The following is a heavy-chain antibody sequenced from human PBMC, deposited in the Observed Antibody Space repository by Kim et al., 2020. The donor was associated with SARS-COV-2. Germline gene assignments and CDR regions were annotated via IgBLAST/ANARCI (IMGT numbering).Heavy chain of an antibody. CDR2: IYWDDDK. D-gene: IGHD5-12*01. CDR1: GFSLSTSGVG. J-gene: IGHJ6*02. Sequence: SGPTLVNPTQTLTLTCTFSGFSLSTSGVGVGWIRQPPGKALEWLALIYWDDDKRYSPSLKSRLTITKDTSKNQVVLTMTNMDPVDTATYYCAHRRFHRRYRDYGMDVWGQGTTVTVSS. CDR3: AHRRFHRRYRDYGMDV. V-gene: IGHV2-5*02.